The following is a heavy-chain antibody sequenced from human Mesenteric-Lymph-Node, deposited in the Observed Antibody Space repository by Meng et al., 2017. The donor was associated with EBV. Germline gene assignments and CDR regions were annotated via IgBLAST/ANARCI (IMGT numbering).Heavy chain of an antibody. CDR1: GGSISSYNW. Sequence: VRLQESGPGLVKPSGTLSLTCAVSGGSISSYNWWSWVRQPPGKGLEWIGEIYHSGSTNNNPSLRSRVTISVDKSKNQFSLGLSSVTAADTAVYYCAKVDGSGRSNWFDPWGQGTLVTVSS. D-gene: IGHD3-10*01. J-gene: IGHJ5*02. CDR3: AKVDGSGRSNWFDP. CDR2: IYHSGST. V-gene: IGHV4-4*02.